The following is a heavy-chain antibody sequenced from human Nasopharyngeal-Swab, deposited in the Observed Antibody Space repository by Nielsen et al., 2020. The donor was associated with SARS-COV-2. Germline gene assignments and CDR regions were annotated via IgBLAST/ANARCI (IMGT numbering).Heavy chain of an antibody. Sequence: GESLKISCAASGFTVSSNYMSWVRQAPGKGLEWVSVIYSGGSTYYADSVKGRFTISRDTSKNIVYLQMNSLRAEDTAVYYCARGGSSWDGLCFFDYWGQGTLVTVSS. CDR2: IYSGGST. CDR3: ARGGSSWDGLCFFDY. J-gene: IGHJ4*02. V-gene: IGHV3-53*01. CDR1: GFTVSSNY. D-gene: IGHD6-13*01.